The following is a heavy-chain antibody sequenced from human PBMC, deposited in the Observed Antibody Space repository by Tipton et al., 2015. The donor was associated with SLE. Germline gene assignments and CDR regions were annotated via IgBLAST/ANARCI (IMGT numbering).Heavy chain of an antibody. CDR1: GGSISSYY. CDR2: IYYSGST. Sequence: LRLSCTVSGGSISSYYRSWIRQPPGKGLEWIGYIYYSGSTNYNPSLKSRVTISVDTSKNQFSLKLSSVTAADTAVYYCARTGSSSSVGMDVWGQGTTVTVSS. D-gene: IGHD6-13*01. V-gene: IGHV4-59*12. CDR3: ARTGSSSSVGMDV. J-gene: IGHJ6*02.